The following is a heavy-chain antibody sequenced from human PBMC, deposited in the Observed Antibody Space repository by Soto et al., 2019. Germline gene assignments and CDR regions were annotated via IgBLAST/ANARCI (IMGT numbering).Heavy chain of an antibody. CDR1: GYTFTSYY. CDR3: ARHDCISSSCYYYYYYSMDV. D-gene: IGHD2-2*01. Sequence: GASVKVSCKASGYTFTSYYMHWVRQAPGQGLEWMGGIIPIFGTANYAQKFQGRVTITADESTSTAYMELSSLRSEDTAVYYCARHDCISSSCYYYYYYSMDVWGQGTTVTVSS. V-gene: IGHV1-69*13. J-gene: IGHJ6*02. CDR2: IIPIFGTA.